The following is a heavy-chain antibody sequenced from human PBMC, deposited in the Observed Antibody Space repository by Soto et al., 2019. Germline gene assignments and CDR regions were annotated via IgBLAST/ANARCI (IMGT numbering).Heavy chain of an antibody. CDR2: ISADKGNT. V-gene: IGHV1-18*04. CDR3: ARDRAHGFDI. Sequence: ASVMVSCKAYGYTFTSNGISWVRQAPGQGLEWMGWISADKGNTNYAQKVQGRVTMTRDTSTSTVYMELRSLRSEDTAVYFCARDRAHGFDIWGQGTMVTVSS. CDR1: GYTFTSNG. J-gene: IGHJ3*02.